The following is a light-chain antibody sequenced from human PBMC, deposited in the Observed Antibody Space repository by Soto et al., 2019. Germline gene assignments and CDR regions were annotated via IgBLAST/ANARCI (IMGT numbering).Light chain of an antibody. CDR2: DVS. CDR3: SSYTSISTLYF. Sequence: QSVLTQPASVSGSPGQSITISCTGTSSDVGGYNYVSWYQQHPGKAPKLMIYDVSNRPSGVSNRFSGSKSGNTASLTISGLQAEDEADYYCSSYTSISTLYFFGTGTKVTVL. CDR1: SSDVGGYNY. J-gene: IGLJ1*01. V-gene: IGLV2-14*01.